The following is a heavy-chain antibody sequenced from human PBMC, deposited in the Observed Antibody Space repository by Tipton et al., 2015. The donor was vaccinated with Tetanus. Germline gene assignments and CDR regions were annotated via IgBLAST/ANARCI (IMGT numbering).Heavy chain of an antibody. D-gene: IGHD3-10*01. Sequence: QLVQSGPEVKKPGSSVKVSCKASGGTFTSYAFSWVRQAPGQGLEWMGGILPIFGTTKYAQKFQGRVTITADKSTSTVYMELSSLRSKDTAVYYCARDYDGSEPFDYWGQGSLLTVSS. J-gene: IGHJ4*02. CDR1: GGTFTSYA. CDR3: ARDYDGSEPFDY. V-gene: IGHV1-69*06. CDR2: ILPIFGTT.